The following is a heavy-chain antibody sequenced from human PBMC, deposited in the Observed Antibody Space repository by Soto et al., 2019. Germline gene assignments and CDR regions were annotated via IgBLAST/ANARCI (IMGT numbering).Heavy chain of an antibody. CDR2: IIPIFGTA. CDR3: ARVVNYYGSAQVLDVIDV. J-gene: IGHJ6*02. V-gene: IGHV1-69*12. D-gene: IGHD3-10*01. Sequence: QVQLVQSGAEVKKPGSSVKVSCKASGGTFSSYAISWVRQAPGQGLEWMGGIIPIFGTANYAQKFQGRVTITADEATSTADMEPSSVRSEDTGVYYCARVVNYYGSAQVLDVIDVWGQGTTVTVSS. CDR1: GGTFSSYA.